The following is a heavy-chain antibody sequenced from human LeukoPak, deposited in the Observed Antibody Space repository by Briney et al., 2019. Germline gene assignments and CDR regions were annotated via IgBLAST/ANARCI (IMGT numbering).Heavy chain of an antibody. V-gene: IGHV3-7*01. D-gene: IGHD6-13*01. CDR3: ARYSSSWTYYYYYYMDV. CDR2: IKQDGSEK. Sequence: GGSLRLSCAASGFTFSSYWMSWVRQAPGKGLEWVANIKQDGSEKYYVDSVKGRFTISRDNAKNSLYLQMNSLRAEDTAVYYCARYSSSWTYYYYYYMDVWGKGTTVTISS. CDR1: GFTFSSYW. J-gene: IGHJ6*03.